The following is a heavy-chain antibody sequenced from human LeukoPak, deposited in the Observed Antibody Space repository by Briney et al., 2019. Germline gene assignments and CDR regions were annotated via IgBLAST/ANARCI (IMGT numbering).Heavy chain of an antibody. CDR3: ARGKYSGWSIFPDY. CDR2: IIPIFGTA. J-gene: IGHJ4*02. Sequence: SVKVSCKASRGTFSSYAISWVRQAPGQGLEWMGRIIPIFGTANYAQKFQGRVTITTDDSTSTAYMELSSLRSEDTAVYYCARGKYSGWSIFPDYWGQGTLVTVSS. D-gene: IGHD6-19*01. V-gene: IGHV1-69*05. CDR1: RGTFSSYA.